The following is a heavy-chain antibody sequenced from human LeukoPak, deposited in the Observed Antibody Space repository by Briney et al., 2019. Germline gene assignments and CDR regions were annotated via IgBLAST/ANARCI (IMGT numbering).Heavy chain of an antibody. CDR1: GFTFSNAW. D-gene: IGHD3-22*01. CDR3: TTLNPYYYDSSGYYPPNWFDP. V-gene: IGHV3-15*07. Sequence: GGSLRLSCAASGFTFSNAWMNWARQAPGKGLEWVGRIKSKTDGGTTDYAAPVKGRFTISRDDSKNTLYLQMNSLKTEDTAVYYCTTLNPYYYDSSGYYPPNWFDPWGQGTLVTVSS. CDR2: IKSKTDGGTT. J-gene: IGHJ5*02.